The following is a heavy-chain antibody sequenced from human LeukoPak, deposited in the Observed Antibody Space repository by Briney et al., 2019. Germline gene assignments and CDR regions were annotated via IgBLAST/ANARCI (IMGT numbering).Heavy chain of an antibody. CDR1: GGSVSSGSSF. CDR2: VYYSGST. V-gene: IGHV4-39*01. Sequence: SETLSLTCTVSGGSVSSGSSFWAWIRQPPGKGLEWIGNVYYSGSTHYNPSLKSRVTISLDMSKNQFSLRLTSVTAADTAMYYCARHGLYQDYGYWGQGTLVTVSS. J-gene: IGHJ4*02. CDR3: ARHGLYQDYGY. D-gene: IGHD3-16*01.